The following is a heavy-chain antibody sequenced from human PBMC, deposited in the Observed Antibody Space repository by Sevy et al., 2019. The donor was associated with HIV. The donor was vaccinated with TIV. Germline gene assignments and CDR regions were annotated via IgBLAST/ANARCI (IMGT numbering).Heavy chain of an antibody. CDR2: IRHGGYT. D-gene: IGHD2-8*01. J-gene: IGHJ4*02. V-gene: IGHV4-39*01. CDR1: GASIYNTAYY. Sequence: SETLSLTCIVSGASIYNTAYYWGWIRQSPGKGLEWIASIRHGGYTFYNPSLKSRVTISADTSKNQFSLKLTSVSAADTSIYYCVGPKLTYTNGWHHFDYWGQGTVVTVSS. CDR3: VGPKLTYTNGWHHFDY.